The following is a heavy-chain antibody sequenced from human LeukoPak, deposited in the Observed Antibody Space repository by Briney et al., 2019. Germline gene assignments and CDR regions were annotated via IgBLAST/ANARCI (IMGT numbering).Heavy chain of an antibody. Sequence: PSETLSLTCTVSGGSISSSSYYWGWLRQPPGKGLEWIGSIYYSGSTYYNPSLKSRVTISVDTSKNQFSLKLSSVTAADTAVYYCARVEIEGSYYFDYWGQGTLVTVSS. CDR3: ARVEIEGSYYFDY. D-gene: IGHD1-26*01. CDR2: IYYSGST. CDR1: GGSISSSSYY. V-gene: IGHV4-39*07. J-gene: IGHJ4*02.